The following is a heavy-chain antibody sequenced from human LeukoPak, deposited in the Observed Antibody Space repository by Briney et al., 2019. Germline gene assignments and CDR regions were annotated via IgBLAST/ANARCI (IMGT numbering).Heavy chain of an antibody. CDR2: IRYDGSNK. D-gene: IGHD2-15*01. Sequence: GGSLRLSCAASGFTFTSYGMHWVRQAPGRGREWVAFIRYDGSNKYYADSVKGRVTIYRDNSKNKLYLQMNSLRAEDTAVYYCAKEELGYCSGGSCYDQGGPDYWGQGTLVTVSS. CDR3: AKEELGYCSGGSCYDQGGPDY. V-gene: IGHV3-30*02. J-gene: IGHJ4*02. CDR1: GFTFTSYG.